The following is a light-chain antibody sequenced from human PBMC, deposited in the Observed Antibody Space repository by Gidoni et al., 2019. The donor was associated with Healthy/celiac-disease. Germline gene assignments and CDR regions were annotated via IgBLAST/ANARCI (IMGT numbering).Light chain of an antibody. CDR1: QSVSSSY. CDR2: GAS. CDR3: QQYGTPRGT. Sequence: EIVLTQSPGTLSLSPGERATLSCRASQSVSSSYLAWYQQKPGQAPRLLIYGASSRATGIPDRFSGSGSGTDFTLTISRLEPEDFAVYYCQQYGTPRGTFGQGTKVEIK. J-gene: IGKJ1*01. V-gene: IGKV3-20*01.